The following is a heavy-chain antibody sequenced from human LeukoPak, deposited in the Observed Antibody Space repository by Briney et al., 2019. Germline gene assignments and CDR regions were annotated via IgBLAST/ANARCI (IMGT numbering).Heavy chain of an antibody. Sequence: PSQTLSLTCIVSGGSISSGAYYWSWIRQHPGKGLEWIGYIYYSGSTYYNPSLKSRVTISVDTSKNQFPLKLSSVTAAGTAVYYCARDRGGSGWYGTSDAFDIWGQGTMVTVSS. V-gene: IGHV4-31*03. CDR3: ARDRGGSGWYGTSDAFDI. D-gene: IGHD6-19*01. J-gene: IGHJ3*02. CDR1: GGSISSGAYY. CDR2: IYYSGST.